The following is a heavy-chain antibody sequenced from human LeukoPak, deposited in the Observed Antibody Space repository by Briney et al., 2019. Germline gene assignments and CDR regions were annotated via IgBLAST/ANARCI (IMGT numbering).Heavy chain of an antibody. CDR3: ARGRVTTFSNWFDP. Sequence: GRSLRLSCAASGFTFSSYSMNWVRQAPGKGLEWVSSISSSSSSYIYYADSVKGRFTISRDNAKNSLYLQMNSLRAEDTAVYYCARGRVTTFSNWFDPWGQGTLVTVSS. D-gene: IGHD4-17*01. J-gene: IGHJ5*02. CDR2: ISSSSSSYI. V-gene: IGHV3-21*01. CDR1: GFTFSSYS.